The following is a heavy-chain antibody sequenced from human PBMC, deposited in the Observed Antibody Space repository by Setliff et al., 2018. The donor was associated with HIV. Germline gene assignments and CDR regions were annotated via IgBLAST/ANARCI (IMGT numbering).Heavy chain of an antibody. V-gene: IGHV3-48*03. CDR3: RGSGNSYAFDM. CDR2: IGSAGDRTI. CDR1: EFTFSSYE. Sequence: GGSLRLSCEGSEFTFSSYEMNWVRQAPGEGLEWLSYIGSAGDRTIYYADSVKGRFTISRDDSKNSLYLQMNSLRAEDTAVYYCRGSGNSYAFDMWGQGTMVTVSS. J-gene: IGHJ3*02. D-gene: IGHD3-10*01.